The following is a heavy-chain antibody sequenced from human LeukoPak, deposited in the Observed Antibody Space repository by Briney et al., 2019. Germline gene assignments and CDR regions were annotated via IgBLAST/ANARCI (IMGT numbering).Heavy chain of an antibody. J-gene: IGHJ4*02. CDR2: ISSSSSCI. Sequence: GGSLRLSCAASGFTFSSYSMNWVRQAPGKGLEWVSSISSSSSCIYYADSVKGRFTISRDNAKNSLYLQMNSLRAEDTAVYYCARGGMNDASYLHFDYWGQGTLVTVSS. D-gene: IGHD3-16*02. CDR3: ARGGMNDASYLHFDY. V-gene: IGHV3-21*01. CDR1: GFTFSSYS.